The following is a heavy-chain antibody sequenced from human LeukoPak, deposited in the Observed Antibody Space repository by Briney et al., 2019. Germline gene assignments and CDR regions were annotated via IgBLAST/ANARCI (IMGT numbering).Heavy chain of an antibody. CDR3: AKSGATVTTGGTSNIYYFDY. CDR2: ISYDGSNK. J-gene: IGHJ4*02. Sequence: GGSLRLSCAASGFTFSDYYMSWIRQAPGKGLEWVAVISYDGSNKYYADSVKGRFTISRDNSKNTLYLQMNSLRAEDTAVYYRAKSGATVTTGGTSNIYYFDYWGQGTLVTVSS. V-gene: IGHV3-30*18. D-gene: IGHD4-17*01. CDR1: GFTFSDYY.